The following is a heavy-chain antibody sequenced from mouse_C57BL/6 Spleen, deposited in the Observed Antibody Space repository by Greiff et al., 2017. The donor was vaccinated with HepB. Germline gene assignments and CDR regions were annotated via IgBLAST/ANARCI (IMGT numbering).Heavy chain of an antibody. D-gene: IGHD1-1*01. CDR1: GFTFSSYA. CDR2: ISSGGDYI. CDR3: TRDNYYGSSSYYAMDY. V-gene: IGHV5-9-1*02. J-gene: IGHJ4*01. Sequence: EVHLVESGEGLVKPGGSLKLSCAASGFTFSSYAMSWVRQTPEKRLEWVAYISSGGDYIYYADTVKGRFTISRDNARNTLYLQMSSLKSEDTAMYYCTRDNYYGSSSYYAMDYWGQGTSVTVSS.